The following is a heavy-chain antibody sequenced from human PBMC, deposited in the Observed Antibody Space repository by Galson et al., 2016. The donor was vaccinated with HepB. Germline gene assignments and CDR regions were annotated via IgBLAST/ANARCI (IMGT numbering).Heavy chain of an antibody. J-gene: IGHJ4*02. Sequence: SLRLSCADSGFTFSIYSMNWVRQAPGKGLEWISHITSSSSVTYYADSVKGRFTISRDNAKESLYLQMNSLRDEDTAVYYCANNWYGYMAYWGQGTLVTVSS. V-gene: IGHV3-48*02. D-gene: IGHD1-1*01. CDR2: ITSSSSVT. CDR3: ANNWYGYMAY. CDR1: GFTFSIYS.